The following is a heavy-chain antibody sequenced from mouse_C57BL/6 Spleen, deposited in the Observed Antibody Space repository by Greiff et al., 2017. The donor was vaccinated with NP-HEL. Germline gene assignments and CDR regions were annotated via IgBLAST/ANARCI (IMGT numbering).Heavy chain of an antibody. D-gene: IGHD3-2*02. V-gene: IGHV1-61*01. Sequence: QVQLQQPGAELVRPGSSVKLSCKASGYTFTSYWMDWVKQRPGQGLEWIGNIYPSDSETHYNQKFKDKATLTVDKSSSTAYMQLSSLTSEDSAVYYCARWGQLRLRSYAMDYWGQGTSVTVSS. CDR2: IYPSDSET. CDR1: GYTFTSYW. J-gene: IGHJ4*01. CDR3: ARWGQLRLRSYAMDY.